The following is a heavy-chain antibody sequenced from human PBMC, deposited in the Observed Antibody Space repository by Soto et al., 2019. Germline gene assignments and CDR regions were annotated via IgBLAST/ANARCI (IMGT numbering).Heavy chain of an antibody. J-gene: IGHJ6*02. CDR3: ARAMGDWGTYYYYYGFDV. Sequence: SETLSLTCAVSGGSISSGGYSWSWIRQPPGKGLEWIGYIYHSGSTYYNPSLKSRVTISVDGSKNQFSLKLSSVTAADTAVYYCARAMGDWGTYYYYYGFDVWGQGTTVTVSS. V-gene: IGHV4-30-2*01. CDR2: IYHSGST. D-gene: IGHD3-16*01. CDR1: GGSISSGGYS.